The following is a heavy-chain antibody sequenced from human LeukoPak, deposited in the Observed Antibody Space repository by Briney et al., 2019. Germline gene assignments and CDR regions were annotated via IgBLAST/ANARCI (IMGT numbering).Heavy chain of an antibody. D-gene: IGHD3-10*01. CDR1: GGSISSYY. CDR2: IYYSGST. V-gene: IGHV4-59*01. Sequence: PSETLSLTCTVSGGSISSYYWSWIRQPPGKGLEWIGYIYYSGSTNYNPSLKSRVIISVDTSKNQFSLKLSSVTAADTAVYYCARVTMVRGVTYYFDYWGQGTLVTVSS. J-gene: IGHJ4*02. CDR3: ARVTMVRGVTYYFDY.